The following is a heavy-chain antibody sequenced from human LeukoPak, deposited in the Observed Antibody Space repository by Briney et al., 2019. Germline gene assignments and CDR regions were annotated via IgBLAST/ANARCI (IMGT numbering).Heavy chain of an antibody. J-gene: IGHJ4*02. CDR3: ARGLNLIEYPFDY. CDR2: IRYDGSNK. D-gene: IGHD3-16*02. Sequence: GGSLRLSCAASGFTFSSYGMHWVRQAPGKGLEWVAFIRYDGSNKYYADSVKGRFTISRDNAKNSLYLQMNSLRPQDTAVYYCARGLNLIEYPFDYWGQGTLVTVSS. CDR1: GFTFSSYG. V-gene: IGHV3-30*02.